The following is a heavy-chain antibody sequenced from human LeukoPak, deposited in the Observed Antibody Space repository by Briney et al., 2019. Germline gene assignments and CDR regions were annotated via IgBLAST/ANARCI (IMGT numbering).Heavy chain of an antibody. Sequence: QAGGSLRLSCAVSGITLSNYGISWLRQAPGRRLVWGVGIIDSGGRTNYADSVKSRFTISRDNPKNTLYFQMNSLRAEDTAVYFCAKRGVVIRVILVGFHKEAYYFDSWGQGALVTVSS. CDR3: AKRGVVIRVILVGFHKEAYYFDS. D-gene: IGHD3-22*01. J-gene: IGHJ4*02. CDR1: GITLSNYG. V-gene: IGHV3-23*01. CDR2: IIDSGGRT.